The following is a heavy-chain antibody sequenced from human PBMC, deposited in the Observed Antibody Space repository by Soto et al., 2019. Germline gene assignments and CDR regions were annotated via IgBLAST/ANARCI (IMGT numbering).Heavy chain of an antibody. CDR2: IYYSGST. J-gene: IGHJ4*02. Sequence: QLQLQESGPGLVKPSETLSLTCTVSGGSISSSSYYWGWIRQPPGKGLEWIGSIYYSGSTYYNPSLKSRVTISVDTSKNQFSLKLSSVTAADTAVYYCARHKSGCITISYWGQGTLVTVSS. CDR1: GGSISSSSYY. D-gene: IGHD3-10*01. V-gene: IGHV4-39*01. CDR3: ARHKSGCITISY.